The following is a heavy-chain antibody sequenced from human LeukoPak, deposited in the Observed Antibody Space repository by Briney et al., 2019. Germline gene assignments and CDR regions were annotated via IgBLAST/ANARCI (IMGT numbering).Heavy chain of an antibody. CDR2: IKQDGRQE. V-gene: IGHV3-7*04. J-gene: IGHJ4*02. D-gene: IGHD1-14*01. CDR3: ARDLKGFNL. Sequence: GGSLRLSCVASGFYFSAYLMSWVRQAPGRGLEWVANIKQDGRQEFYLDSVKGRFTISRDNGNNSLYLHMSRLRVEDTAVYYCARDLKGFNLRGQGALVTVSS. CDR1: GFYFSAYL.